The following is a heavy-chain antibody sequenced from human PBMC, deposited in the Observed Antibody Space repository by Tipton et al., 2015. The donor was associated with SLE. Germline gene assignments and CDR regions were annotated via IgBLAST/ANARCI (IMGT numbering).Heavy chain of an antibody. Sequence: SLRLSCAASGFSFTSYGMHWVRQAPGKGLEWVAFTRYDGSQKYYADSVKGRFTISRDNSNNMLYLQMNNLRGDDTARYYCTRRQWLKGFDIWGQGTMVTVSS. CDR2: TRYDGSQK. J-gene: IGHJ3*02. CDR3: TRRQWLKGFDI. CDR1: GFSFTSYG. V-gene: IGHV3-30*12. D-gene: IGHD6-19*01.